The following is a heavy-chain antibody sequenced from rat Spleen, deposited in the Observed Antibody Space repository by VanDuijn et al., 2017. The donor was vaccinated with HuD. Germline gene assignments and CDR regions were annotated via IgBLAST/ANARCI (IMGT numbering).Heavy chain of an antibody. J-gene: IGHJ1*01. CDR3: ARHPQLGVFWYFDF. V-gene: IGHV5-29*01. CDR2: ILYDDTNT. CDR1: GFTFSNYG. Sequence: EVQLVESGGGLVQPGRSLKVSCAASGFTFSNYGTHWTRQAPTKCLEWVATILYDDTNTYYRDSVKGRFTISRDNTKNTLYLQLDSLRSEDTATYYCARHPQLGVFWYFDFWGPGTMVTVSS. D-gene: IGHD5-1*01.